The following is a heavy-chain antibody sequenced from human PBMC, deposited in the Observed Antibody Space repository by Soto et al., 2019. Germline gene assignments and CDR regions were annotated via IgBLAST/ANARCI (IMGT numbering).Heavy chain of an antibody. CDR2: IYYSGSP. CDR3: ASRGTTTYCSGGNCYARGFDY. CDR1: GGSISSGDYY. Sequence: QVQLQESGPGLVKPSQTLSLTCTVSGGSISSGDYYWSWIRQPPGKGREWIGYIYYSGSPYYNPSLRSRVTISVDTSKNQFSLRLSSVTAADTAVYYCASRGTTTYCSGGNCYARGFDYWGQGTLVTVSS. V-gene: IGHV4-30-4*01. D-gene: IGHD2-15*01. J-gene: IGHJ4*02.